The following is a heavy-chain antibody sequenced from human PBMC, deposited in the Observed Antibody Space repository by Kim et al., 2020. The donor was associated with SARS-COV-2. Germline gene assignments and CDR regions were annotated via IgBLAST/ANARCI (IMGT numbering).Heavy chain of an antibody. J-gene: IGHJ3*02. Sequence: SETLSLTCTVFGGSISRYYWSWIRQPPGKGLEWIGYIYYSGSTNYNPPLKSRVTISVDTPKNQFSLKLSSVTAADTAVYYCARLGLGYSGYRAFGGVIANPMHAFDIRCQGTMITVSS. CDR1: GGSISRYY. CDR3: ARLGLGYSGYRAFGGVIANPMHAFDI. V-gene: IGHV4-59*08. CDR2: IYYSGST. D-gene: IGHD5-12*01.